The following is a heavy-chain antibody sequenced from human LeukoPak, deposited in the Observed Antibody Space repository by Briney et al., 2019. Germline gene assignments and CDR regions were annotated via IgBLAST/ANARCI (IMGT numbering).Heavy chain of an antibody. V-gene: IGHV3-21*01. D-gene: IGHD5-18*01. Sequence: GGSLRLSCAASGFTFSSYSMNWVRQAPGKGLEWVSSISSSSSYIYYADSVKGRFTTSRDNAKNSLYLQMNSLRAEDTAVYYCARGGAMVSPDYWGQGTLVTVSS. CDR2: ISSSSSYI. J-gene: IGHJ4*02. CDR1: GFTFSSYS. CDR3: ARGGAMVSPDY.